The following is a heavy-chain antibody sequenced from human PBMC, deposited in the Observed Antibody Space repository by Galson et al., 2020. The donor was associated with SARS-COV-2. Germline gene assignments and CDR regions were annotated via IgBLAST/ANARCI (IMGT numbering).Heavy chain of an antibody. CDR2: MNPHSGNT. Sequence: ASVKVSCKASGYTFLNYDINWVRQTPGQGLEWMGWMNPHSGNTGFAQKFRGRVTMTRNTSNNTVYMELTSLKSDDTAVYYCARGAFVSMDRGVPFGLDVWGQGTAVTVSS. D-gene: IGHD3-10*01. V-gene: IGHV1-8*01. J-gene: IGHJ6*02. CDR1: GYTFLNYD. CDR3: ARGAFVSMDRGVPFGLDV.